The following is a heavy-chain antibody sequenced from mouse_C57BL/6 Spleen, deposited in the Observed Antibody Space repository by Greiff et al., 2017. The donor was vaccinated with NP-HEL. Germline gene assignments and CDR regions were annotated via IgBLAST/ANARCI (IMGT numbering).Heavy chain of an antibody. CDR2: IRSKSRNYAT. CDR1: GFTFNTYA. D-gene: IGHD1-1*01. J-gene: IGHJ4*01. Sequence: VQRVESGGGLVQPKGSLKLSCAASGFTFNTYAMHWVRQAPGTGLEWVARIRSKSRNYATYYADSVKDRFTISRDDSQSMLYLQMNDLKTEDTAMYYCVRDPPYYYGSSYDYAMDYWGQGTSVTVSS. CDR3: VRDPPYYYGSSYDYAMDY. V-gene: IGHV10-3*01.